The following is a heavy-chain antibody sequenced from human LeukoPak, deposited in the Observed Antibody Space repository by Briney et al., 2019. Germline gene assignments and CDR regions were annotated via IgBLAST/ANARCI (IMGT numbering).Heavy chain of an antibody. J-gene: IGHJ4*02. D-gene: IGHD3-22*01. CDR3: AKVHYYDSSGYYERYYFDY. Sequence: GGSLRLSCAASGFTFSSYGMHWVRQAPGKGLDWVAVISYDGSNKYYADSVKGRFTISRDNSKNTLYLQMNSLRAEDTAVYYCAKVHYYDSSGYYERYYFDYWGQGTLVTVSS. V-gene: IGHV3-30*18. CDR1: GFTFSSYG. CDR2: ISYDGSNK.